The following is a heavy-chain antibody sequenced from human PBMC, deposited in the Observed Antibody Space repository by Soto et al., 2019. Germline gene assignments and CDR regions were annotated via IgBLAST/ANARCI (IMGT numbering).Heavy chain of an antibody. CDR1: GGSISSGGYS. Sequence: PSETLSLTCAVSGGSISSGGYSWSWIRQPPGKGLEWIGYIYHSGSTYYNPSLKSRVTISVDRSKNQFSLKLSSVTAADTAVYYCATTRVESEFDYWGQGTLVTVSS. CDR2: IYHSGST. J-gene: IGHJ4*02. D-gene: IGHD3-22*01. V-gene: IGHV4-30-2*01. CDR3: ATTRVESEFDY.